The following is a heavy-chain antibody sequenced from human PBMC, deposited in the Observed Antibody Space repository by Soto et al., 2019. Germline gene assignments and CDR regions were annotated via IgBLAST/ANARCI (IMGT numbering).Heavy chain of an antibody. CDR1: GFTFTKAS. D-gene: IGHD1-7*01. J-gene: IGHJ4*02. CDR2: AKSEAEGGTT. CDR3: TKEYNWNFYGDF. V-gene: IGHV3-15*01. Sequence: PGGSLRLSCATSGFTFTKASMNWTRQVPGKGLQWVGRAKSEAEGGTTDYAAPVKGRFTVSRDDSKSTVYLQMNSLKAEDTGVYYCTKEYNWNFYGDFWGQGTLVTVYS.